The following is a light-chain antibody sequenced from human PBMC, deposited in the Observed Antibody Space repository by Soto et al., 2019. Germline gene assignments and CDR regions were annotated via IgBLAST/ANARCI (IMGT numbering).Light chain of an antibody. CDR3: QQYNNWPPLT. V-gene: IGKV3-15*01. J-gene: IGKJ4*01. CDR1: QSVSSN. Sequence: EIVMTQSPATLSVSPGERATLSCRASQSVSSNVAWYQQKPGQAPRLLIYGTSTRATGIQARFSGSGSGTEFTLTISSLQSEDFAVYYCQQYNNWPPLTFGGGTKVEIK. CDR2: GTS.